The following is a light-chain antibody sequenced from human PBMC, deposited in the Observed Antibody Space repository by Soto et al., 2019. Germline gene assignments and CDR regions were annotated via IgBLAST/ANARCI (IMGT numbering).Light chain of an antibody. CDR2: GAS. V-gene: IGKV3-20*01. CDR3: QQYGSSGT. J-gene: IGKJ1*01. CDR1: QSVSNNY. Sequence: VMTQSPATLSVSPGERATLSCRASQSVSNNYLAWYQQKPGQAPRLLIYGASNRATGIPDRFSGSGSGTDFTLTISRLEPEDFAVYYCQQYGSSGTFGQGTNVDIK.